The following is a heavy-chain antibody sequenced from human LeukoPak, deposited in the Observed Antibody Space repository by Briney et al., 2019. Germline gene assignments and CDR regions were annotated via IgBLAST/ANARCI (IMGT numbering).Heavy chain of an antibody. CDR3: ARGRYGGYGSLFDY. CDR1: GGSISSSSYC. D-gene: IGHD5-12*01. CDR2: IYYTGST. V-gene: IGHV4-39*07. Sequence: PSETLSLTCTVSGGSISSSSYCWAWIRQPPGKGLEWIGCIYYTGSTYYHPSLKSRVTISVDTSKHQFSLRLSSVTAADTAVYYCARGRYGGYGSLFDYWGQGTLVTVSS. J-gene: IGHJ4*02.